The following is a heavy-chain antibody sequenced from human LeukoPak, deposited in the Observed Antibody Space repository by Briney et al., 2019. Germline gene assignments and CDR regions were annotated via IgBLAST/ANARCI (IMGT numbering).Heavy chain of an antibody. CDR3: ASFISDHRPGDYYYYYMDV. D-gene: IGHD1-14*01. J-gene: IGHJ6*03. CDR2: IIPIFGTA. CDR1: GGTFSSYA. V-gene: IGHV1-69*05. Sequence: SVKVSCKASGGTFSSYAISWVRQAPGQGLERMGGIIPIFGTANYAQKFQGRVTITTDESTSTAYMELSSLRSEDTAVYYCASFISDHRPGDYYYYYMDVWGKGTTVTVSS.